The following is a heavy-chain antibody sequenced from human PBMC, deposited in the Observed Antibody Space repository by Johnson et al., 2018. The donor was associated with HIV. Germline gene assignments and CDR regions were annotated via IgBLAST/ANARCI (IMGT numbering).Heavy chain of an antibody. Sequence: VQLVESGGGVVQSGRSLRLSCAASGFTFSSSDIYWVRQFTGKGLEWVSGIGSGGLTYYPGSVKGRFTISREHAKNSLYLQMNSLRAEDTAVYYCASLSSSLFGAFDIWGQGTMVTVSS. V-gene: IGHV3-13*01. CDR2: IGSGGLT. CDR3: ASLSSSLFGAFDI. D-gene: IGHD6-13*01. J-gene: IGHJ3*02. CDR1: GFTFSSSD.